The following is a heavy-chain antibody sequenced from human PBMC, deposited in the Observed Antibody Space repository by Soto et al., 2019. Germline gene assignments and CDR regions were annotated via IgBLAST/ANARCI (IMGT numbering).Heavy chain of an antibody. V-gene: IGHV4-61*01. CDR2: IYYTGST. J-gene: IGHJ4*02. Sequence: KPSETLSLTCSVSGGSVSGSSSYWNWIRQPPGKGLEWIGYIYYTGSTNYHPSLRSRVTISIEASKNQFSLRLSSVTTADTAIYYCARVSEGRGYTDFDSWGQGTRVTV. CDR3: ARVSEGRGYTDFDS. D-gene: IGHD3-16*02. CDR1: GGSVSGSSSY.